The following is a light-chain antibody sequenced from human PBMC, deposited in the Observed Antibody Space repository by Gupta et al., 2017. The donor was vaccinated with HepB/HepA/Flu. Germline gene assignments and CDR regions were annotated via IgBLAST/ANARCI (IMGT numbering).Light chain of an antibody. CDR1: SSNIGAGYD. CDR3: QSYDTSLSGYV. CDR2: GNT. V-gene: IGLV1-40*01. J-gene: IGLJ1*01. Sequence: QSVLTKPPSVSGAPGQRVIISCTGSSSNIGAGYDVHWYQQLPGTAPKLLIYGNTNRPSGVPDRFSGSRSGTSASLAITGLQAEDEADYYCQSYDTSLSGYVFGTGTKVTVL.